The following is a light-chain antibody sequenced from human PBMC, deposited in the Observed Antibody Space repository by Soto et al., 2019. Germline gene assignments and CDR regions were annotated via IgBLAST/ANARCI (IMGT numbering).Light chain of an antibody. CDR1: QGVGRN. Sequence: EIVVTQSPGILSVSPGDRATLSCRASQGVGRNVAWYQQKPGQAPTLLIYAASTRATGLPARFSGSGSGTDFTLTISSLQSEDFAVYYCQEYSKWPLFTFGPGTRVDIK. CDR2: AAS. J-gene: IGKJ3*01. V-gene: IGKV3-15*01. CDR3: QEYSKWPLFT.